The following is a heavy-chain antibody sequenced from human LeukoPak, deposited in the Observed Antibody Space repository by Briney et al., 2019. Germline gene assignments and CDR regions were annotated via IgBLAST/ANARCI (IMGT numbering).Heavy chain of an antibody. CDR1: GFTFSSYA. V-gene: IGHV3-30-3*01. Sequence: PGGSLRLSCAASGFTFSSYAMHWVRQAPGKGLEWVAVISYDGSNKYYADSVEGRFTISRDNSKNTLYLQMNSLRAEDTAVYYCARARSIDYWGQGTLVTVSS. J-gene: IGHJ4*02. CDR2: ISYDGSNK. D-gene: IGHD1-14*01. CDR3: ARARSIDY.